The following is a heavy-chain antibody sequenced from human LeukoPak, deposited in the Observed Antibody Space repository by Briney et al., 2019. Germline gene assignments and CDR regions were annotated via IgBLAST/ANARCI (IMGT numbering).Heavy chain of an antibody. CDR2: ISNSASTT. Sequence: GGSLRLSCAASGFTFSSYAMSWVRQAPGKGLEWISYISNSASTTYYADSVKGRFTISRDNVKELLYLQMNSLRADDTAVYCANVGLGTSGSYWGQGTLVTVSS. CDR1: GFTFSSYA. J-gene: IGHJ4*02. D-gene: IGHD1-26*01. V-gene: IGHV3-48*04. CDR3: NVGLGTSGSY.